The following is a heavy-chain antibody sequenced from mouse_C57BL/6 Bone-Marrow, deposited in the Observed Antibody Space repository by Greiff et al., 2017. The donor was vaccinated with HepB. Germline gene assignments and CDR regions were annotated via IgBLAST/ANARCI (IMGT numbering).Heavy chain of an antibody. CDR3: ARDCWGLDY. J-gene: IGHJ2*01. V-gene: IGHV7-1*01. Sequence: EVKLVESGGGLVQSGRSLRLSCATSGFTFSDFYMEWVRQAPGKGLEWIAASRNKANDYTTEYSASVKGRFIVSRDTSQSILYLQMNALRAEDTAIYYCARDCWGLDYWGQGTTLTVSS. D-gene: IGHD4-1*01. CDR1: GFTFSDFY. CDR2: SRNKANDYTT.